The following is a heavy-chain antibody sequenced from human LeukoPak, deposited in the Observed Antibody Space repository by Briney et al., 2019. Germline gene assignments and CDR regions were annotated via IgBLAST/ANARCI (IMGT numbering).Heavy chain of an antibody. V-gene: IGHV4-4*07. D-gene: IGHD3-22*01. CDR2: IYTSGST. CDR1: GGSISSYY. Sequence: PSETLSLTCTVPGGSISSYYWSWIRQPAGKGLEWIGRIYTSGSTNYNPSLKSRVTMSVDTSKNQFSLKLSSVTAADTAVYYCARETGDDSSGYSDYWGQGTLVTVSS. CDR3: ARETGDDSSGYSDY. J-gene: IGHJ4*02.